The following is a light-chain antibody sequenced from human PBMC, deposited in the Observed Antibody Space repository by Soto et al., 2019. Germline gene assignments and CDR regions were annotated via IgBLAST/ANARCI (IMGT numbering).Light chain of an antibody. V-gene: IGLV2-18*02. CDR3: TSYTSSSAYV. CDR1: SSDVGSYNR. CDR2: EVT. Sequence: QSALTQPPSVSGSPGQSVTISCTGTSSDVGSYNRVAWYQQPPGTAPKLMIYEVTNRPSGVPDRFSGSKSGNTASLTISGLQAEYEADSYCTSYTSSSAYVFGTGTKLTVL. J-gene: IGLJ1*01.